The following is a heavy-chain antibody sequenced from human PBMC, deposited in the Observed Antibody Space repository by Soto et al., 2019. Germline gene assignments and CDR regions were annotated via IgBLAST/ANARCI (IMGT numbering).Heavy chain of an antibody. D-gene: IGHD3-22*01. J-gene: IGHJ4*02. CDR2: ISSSGSTI. Sequence: PGGSLRLSCAASGFTFSSYEMNWVRQAPGKGLEWVSYISSSGSTIYYADSVKGRFTISRDNAKNSLYLQMNSLRAEDTAVYYCARETYYYDSSGYYYTFLYYFDYWGQGTFVTVS. CDR1: GFTFSSYE. CDR3: ARETYYYDSSGYYYTFLYYFDY. V-gene: IGHV3-48*03.